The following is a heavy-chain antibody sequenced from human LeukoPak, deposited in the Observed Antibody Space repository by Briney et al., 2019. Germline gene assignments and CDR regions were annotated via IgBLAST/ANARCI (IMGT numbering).Heavy chain of an antibody. J-gene: IGHJ3*02. D-gene: IGHD3-22*01. CDR3: AKVTGLSDYYDSSGYYYNAFDI. V-gene: IGHV3-23*01. CDR2: ISGSGGST. Sequence: PGGSLRLSCAASGFTFSSYAMSWVRQAPGKGLERVSAISGSGGSTAYADSVKGRFTISRDGSKSTLYLEMNSLRGEDTALYYCAKVTGLSDYYDSSGYYYNAFDIWGQGTMVAVSS. CDR1: GFTFSSYA.